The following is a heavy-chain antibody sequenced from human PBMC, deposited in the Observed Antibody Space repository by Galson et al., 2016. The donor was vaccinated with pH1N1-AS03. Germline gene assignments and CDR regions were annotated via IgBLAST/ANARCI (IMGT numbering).Heavy chain of an antibody. J-gene: IGHJ3*02. V-gene: IGHV3-23*01. CDR1: EFSLPNYG. D-gene: IGHD3-22*01. Sequence: SLRLSCAASEFSLPNYGMYWVRQAPGKGLEWVSSISFSGGSTYYADSVKGRFAISRDISKNTVYLQMRSLRGDDTAIYYCAKDLWRAAVASSGALDMWGHGTMVTVSS. CDR2: ISFSGGST. CDR3: AKDLWRAAVASSGALDM.